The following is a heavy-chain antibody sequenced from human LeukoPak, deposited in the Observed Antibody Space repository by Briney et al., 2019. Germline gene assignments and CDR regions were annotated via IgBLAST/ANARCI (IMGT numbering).Heavy chain of an antibody. CDR1: GFTFSSYA. CDR2: ISYDGSNK. J-gene: IGHJ4*02. D-gene: IGHD3-10*01. CDR3: ARDVHFAYYGSGSPLMTLDY. V-gene: IGHV3-30-3*01. Sequence: PGGSLRLSCAASGFTFSSYAMHWVRQAPGKGLEWVAVISYDGSNKYYADSVKGRFTISRDNSKNTLYLQMNSLRAEDTAVYYCARDVHFAYYGSGSPLMTLDYWGQGTLVTVSS.